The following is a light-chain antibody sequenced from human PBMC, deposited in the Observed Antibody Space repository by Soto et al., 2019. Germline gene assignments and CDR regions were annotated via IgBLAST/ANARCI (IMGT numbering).Light chain of an antibody. V-gene: IGKV3-20*01. CDR2: GAS. CDR3: QQYNSSPPEFT. J-gene: IGKJ3*01. CDR1: QSISSSY. Sequence: EIVLTQSPGTLSVSPGERVTLSCRASQSISSSYLAWYQQRPGQAPRLLIFGASYRATGIPDWFSGSGSGTDFTLTISKLEPEDFAVYYCQQYNSSPPEFTFGPGTKVDSK.